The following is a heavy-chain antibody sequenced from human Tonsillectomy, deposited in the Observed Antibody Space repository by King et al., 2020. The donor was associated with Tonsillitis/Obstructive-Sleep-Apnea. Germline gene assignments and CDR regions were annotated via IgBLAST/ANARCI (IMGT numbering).Heavy chain of an antibody. CDR3: AREHISSFDY. Sequence: VQLQQWGAGLLKPSETLSLTCAVYGGSFSGYYWNWIRQPPGKGLEWIGEIDHSASTNYNPSLKSRVTISVDTSKNQFSLKLSSVTAADTAVYFCAREHISSFDYWGQGTLVTVSS. D-gene: IGHD6-13*01. V-gene: IGHV4-34*01. J-gene: IGHJ4*02. CDR2: IDHSAST. CDR1: GGSFSGYY.